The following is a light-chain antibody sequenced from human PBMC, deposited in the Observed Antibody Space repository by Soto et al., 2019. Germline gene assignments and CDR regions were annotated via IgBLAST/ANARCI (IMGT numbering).Light chain of an antibody. CDR2: SAS. Sequence: IVLTQSPATLSVSPGERATLSCWASQTLDSMVAWYQQKSGQAPRLLIYSASARATGVPARFSGYGSGTDFTLTISSLQSEDLGVYYCQQYKDWPTTCGQGTKVEV. J-gene: IGKJ1*01. V-gene: IGKV3-15*01. CDR1: QTLDSM. CDR3: QQYKDWPTT.